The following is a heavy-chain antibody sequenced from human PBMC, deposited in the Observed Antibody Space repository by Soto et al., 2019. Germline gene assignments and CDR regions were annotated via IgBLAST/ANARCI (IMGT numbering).Heavy chain of an antibody. D-gene: IGHD2-15*01. CDR2: IYYSGST. J-gene: IGHJ5*02. V-gene: IGHV4-39*01. Sequence: QLQLQESGPGLVKPSETLSLTCTVSGGSISSKKYYWVWIRQPPGKGLEWIGSIYYSGSTYHNPSLKSRVTISVDTSKNQFSLKLSSVTAADTAVYYCASDPLGYCSGGSCYSWGQGTLVTVSS. CDR1: GGSISSKKYY. CDR3: ASDPLGYCSGGSCYS.